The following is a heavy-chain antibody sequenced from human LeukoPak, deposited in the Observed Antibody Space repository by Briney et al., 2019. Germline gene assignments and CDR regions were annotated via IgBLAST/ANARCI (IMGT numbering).Heavy chain of an antibody. Sequence: SETLSLTCTVSGGSISSYYWTWIRQPAGKELDWIGRVSSSGTTNYNPSLKSRVTISVDTSKNQFSLNLTSVTAADTAVYYCARDANARAWDYWGQGTLVTVSS. J-gene: IGHJ4*02. CDR3: ARDANARAWDY. D-gene: IGHD1-1*01. CDR2: VSSSGTT. V-gene: IGHV4-4*07. CDR1: GGSISSYY.